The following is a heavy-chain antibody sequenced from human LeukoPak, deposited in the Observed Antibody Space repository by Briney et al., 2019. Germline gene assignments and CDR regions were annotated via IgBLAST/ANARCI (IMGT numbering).Heavy chain of an antibody. CDR2: IYYTGST. D-gene: IGHD1-1*01. Sequence: GSLRLSCAASGFTFSSYAMSWVRQAPGKGLEWIGYIYYTGSTNYNPSLKSRVSISVDTSKNHFSLKLSSVTAADTAVYFCARSLEPYYYYYGMDVWGQGTTVTVSS. CDR1: GFTFSSYA. J-gene: IGHJ6*02. V-gene: IGHV4-59*01. CDR3: ARSLEPYYYYYGMDV.